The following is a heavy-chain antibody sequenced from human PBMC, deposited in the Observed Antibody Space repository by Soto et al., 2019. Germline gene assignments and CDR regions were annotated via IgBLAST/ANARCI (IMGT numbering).Heavy chain of an antibody. D-gene: IGHD1-26*01. CDR3: ARDGWGGSYSFDY. V-gene: IGHV3-30-3*01. Sequence: QVQLVESGGGVVQPGRSLRLSCAASGFTFFSYPMYWVRQAPGKGLEWVAGTSYDGSNKSYADSVKGRFSISRDNPKNTLYLQMNSMGPEDMAVYYCARDGWGGSYSFDYWGQGPLVTVSS. CDR1: GFTFFSYP. J-gene: IGHJ4*02. CDR2: TSYDGSNK.